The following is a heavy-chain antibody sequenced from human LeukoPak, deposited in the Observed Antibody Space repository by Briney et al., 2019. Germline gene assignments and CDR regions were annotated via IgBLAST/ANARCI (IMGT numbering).Heavy chain of an antibody. CDR2: INAGNGNT. J-gene: IGHJ4*02. CDR1: GYTFTSYA. CDR3: ARATDYYYDSSGTLDY. D-gene: IGHD3-22*01. Sequence: ASVKVSCKASGYTFTSYAMHWVRRAPGQRLEWMGWINAGNGNTKYSQKFQGRVTMTRDTSTSTVYMELSSLRSEDTAVYYCARATDYYYDSSGTLDYWGQGTLVTVSS. V-gene: IGHV1-3*01.